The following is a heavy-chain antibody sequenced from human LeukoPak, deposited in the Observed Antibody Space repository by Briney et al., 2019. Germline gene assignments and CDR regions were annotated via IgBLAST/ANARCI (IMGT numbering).Heavy chain of an antibody. V-gene: IGHV5-51*01. Sequence: GESLKISCKVSGYTFATYWIGWVRQMPGKGLEWMGIIYPGDSDTRYSPSFQGQVTISADKSISTAYLQWSSLKASDTAMYYCARRYSGYEIDAFDIWGQGTMVTVSS. CDR3: ARRYSGYEIDAFDI. CDR2: IYPGDSDT. CDR1: GYTFATYW. J-gene: IGHJ3*02. D-gene: IGHD5-12*01.